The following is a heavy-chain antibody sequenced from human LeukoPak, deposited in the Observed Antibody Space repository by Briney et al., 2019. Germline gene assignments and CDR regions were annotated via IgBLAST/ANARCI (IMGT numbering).Heavy chain of an antibody. CDR3: ARAFS. D-gene: IGHD3-16*01. J-gene: IGHJ5*02. CDR1: GFRLSSQW. CDR2: IKEDGSQK. Sequence: GGSLRLSCAAPGFRLSSQWMSWVRQAPGKGPEWVANIKEDGSQKSYVDSVKGRFTISRDNAKNSLYLQMNSLRAEDTAVYYCARAFSWGQGTLVTVSS. V-gene: IGHV3-7*01.